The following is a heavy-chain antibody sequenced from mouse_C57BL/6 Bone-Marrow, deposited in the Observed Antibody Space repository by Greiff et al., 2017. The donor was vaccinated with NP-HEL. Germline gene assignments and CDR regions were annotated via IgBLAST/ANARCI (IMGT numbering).Heavy chain of an antibody. V-gene: IGHV1-81*01. Sequence: QVQLKQSGAELARPGASVKLSCKASGYTFTSYGISWVKQRTGQGLEWIGEIYPRSGNTYYNEKFKGKATLTADKSSSTAYMELRSLTSEDSAVYFCARSGTMVTRGVYYYAMDYWGQGTSVTVSS. D-gene: IGHD2-2*01. CDR2: IYPRSGNT. J-gene: IGHJ4*01. CDR3: ARSGTMVTRGVYYYAMDY. CDR1: GYTFTSYG.